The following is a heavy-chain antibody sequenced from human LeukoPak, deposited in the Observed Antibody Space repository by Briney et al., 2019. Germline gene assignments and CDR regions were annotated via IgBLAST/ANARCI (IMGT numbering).Heavy chain of an antibody. V-gene: IGHV4-39*07. CDR1: GGSISSSSYY. D-gene: IGHD1-26*01. Sequence: SETLSLTCTVSGGSISSSSYYWGWIRQPPGKGLEWIGEIYHSGSTNYNPSLKSRVTISVDKSKNQFSLKLSSVTAADTAVYYCARSWELHFDYWGQGTLVTVSS. J-gene: IGHJ4*02. CDR2: IYHSGST. CDR3: ARSWELHFDY.